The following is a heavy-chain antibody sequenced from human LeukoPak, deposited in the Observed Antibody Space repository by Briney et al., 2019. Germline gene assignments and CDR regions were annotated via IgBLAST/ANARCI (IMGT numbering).Heavy chain of an antibody. Sequence: PSETPSLTCAVYGGSSSGYYWSWIRQPPGKGLEWIGEVNQSGSTNQNPSLKSRVTISIDTSKNQFSLKLSSVTAADTAVYYCARGYGSGSYFVYWGQGTLVTVSS. CDR3: ARGYGSGSYFVY. D-gene: IGHD3-10*01. CDR1: GGSSSGYY. CDR2: VNQSGST. V-gene: IGHV4-34*01. J-gene: IGHJ4*02.